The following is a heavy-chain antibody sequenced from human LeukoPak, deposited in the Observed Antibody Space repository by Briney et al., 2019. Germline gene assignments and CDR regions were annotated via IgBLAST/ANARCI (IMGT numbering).Heavy chain of an antibody. CDR2: IYYSGST. V-gene: IGHV4-39*01. J-gene: IGHJ4*02. D-gene: IGHD5-12*01. Sequence: PSDTLSLTCTVSGGSISSSSYYWGWIRQPPGKGLEWIGSIYYSGSTYYNPSLKSRVTISVDTSKNQFSLKLSSVTAADTAVYYCASDSGYDYYFDYWGQGTLVTVSS. CDR3: ASDSGYDYYFDY. CDR1: GGSISSSSYY.